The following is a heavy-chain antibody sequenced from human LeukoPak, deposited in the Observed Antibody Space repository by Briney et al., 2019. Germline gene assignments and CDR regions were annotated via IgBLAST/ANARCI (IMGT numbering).Heavy chain of an antibody. J-gene: IGHJ4*02. CDR2: INSNRADT. CDR1: GYTFTGYY. V-gene: IGHV1-2*02. Sequence: GASVKVSCKASGYTFTGYYLHWVRQAPGHGLEWMGWINSNRADTTYAQKFQGRVTMTRDTSMSTAYMDLNRLTFDDTATYYCARGDYVDYGSFDYWGQGTLVTVSS. CDR3: ARGDYVDYGSFDY. D-gene: IGHD4-17*01.